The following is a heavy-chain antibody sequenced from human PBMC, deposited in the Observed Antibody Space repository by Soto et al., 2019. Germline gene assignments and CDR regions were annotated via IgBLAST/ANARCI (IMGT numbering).Heavy chain of an antibody. V-gene: IGHV1-46*01. Sequence: QVQLVQSGAEVKKPGASVKVSCKASGYTFTSYYMHWVRQAPGQGLEWMGIINPSGGSTSYAQKFQGRVTMTRDTSTRTVYMDLSSLRSEDTAVYYCATPSEGSGSYYLHWGQGTLVNVSS. CDR3: ATPSEGSGSYYLH. CDR1: GYTFTSYY. D-gene: IGHD3-10*01. J-gene: IGHJ4*02. CDR2: INPSGGST.